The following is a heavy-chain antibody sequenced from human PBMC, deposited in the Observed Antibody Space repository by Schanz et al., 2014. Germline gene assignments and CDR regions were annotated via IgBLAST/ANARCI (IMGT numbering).Heavy chain of an antibody. V-gene: IGHV1-18*01. CDR1: GYTFTSYG. J-gene: IGHJ4*02. Sequence: QVQLVQSGAEVKKPGASVKVSCKASGYTFTSYGTSWVRQAPGQGLEWMGWISAYNGNTKYPQKLQGRVTMTTDTSTSTAYMELRSLRSDDTAVYYCARDAADFYDILTEEDYWGQGTLVTVSS. CDR3: ARDAADFYDILTEEDY. CDR2: ISAYNGNT. D-gene: IGHD3-9*01.